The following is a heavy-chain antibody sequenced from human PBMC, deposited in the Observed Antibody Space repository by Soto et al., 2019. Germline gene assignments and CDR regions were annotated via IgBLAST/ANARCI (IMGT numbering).Heavy chain of an antibody. Sequence: GASVKVSCKASGYSFFSYYIHWVRQAPGQGLEWMGRFLASGGNTFYAQRFRGRVSMTRDTSSTNTVSLELTSLTSDDTAVYYCARGGATIFGVIDSWRQGTRVTVSS. CDR3: ARGGATIFGVIDS. CDR1: GYSFFSYY. D-gene: IGHD3-3*02. V-gene: IGHV1-46*01. CDR2: FLASGGNT. J-gene: IGHJ4*02.